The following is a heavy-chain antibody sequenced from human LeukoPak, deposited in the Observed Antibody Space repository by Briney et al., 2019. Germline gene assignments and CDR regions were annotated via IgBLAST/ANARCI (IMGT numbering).Heavy chain of an antibody. D-gene: IGHD3-10*01. CDR1: GYSFTSYW. CDR2: IYPGDSDT. CDR3: ARSVWFGELLTPDYYYYYMDV. Sequence: GESLKISCNGSGYSFTSYWIGWVRQMPGKGLEWMGIIYPGDSDTRYSPSFQGQVTISADKSISTAYLQWSSLKASDTAMYYCARSVWFGELLTPDYYYYYMDVWGKGTTVTVSS. V-gene: IGHV5-51*01. J-gene: IGHJ6*03.